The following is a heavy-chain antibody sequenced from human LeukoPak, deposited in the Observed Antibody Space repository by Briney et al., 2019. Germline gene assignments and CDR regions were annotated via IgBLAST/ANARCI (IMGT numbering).Heavy chain of an antibody. CDR3: ARVRYSSGWRYFDY. CDR2: ISYDGSNK. D-gene: IGHD6-19*01. J-gene: IGHJ4*02. Sequence: SGRSLRLSCAASGFTFSSYAMHWVRQAPGKGLEWVAVISYDGSNKYYADSVKGRFTISRDNAKNSLYLQMNSLRAEDTAVYNCARVRYSSGWRYFDYWGQGTLVTVSS. CDR1: GFTFSSYA. V-gene: IGHV3-30-3*01.